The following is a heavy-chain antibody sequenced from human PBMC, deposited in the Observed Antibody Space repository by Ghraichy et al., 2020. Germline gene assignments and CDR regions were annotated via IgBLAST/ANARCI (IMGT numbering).Heavy chain of an antibody. CDR2: ISDGGGGT. Sequence: GGSLRLSCAASGFTFSTYAMSWVRQAPGKGLEWVSAISDGGGGTYYADSVKGRFTISRDNSKDTLYLQMNSLRAEDTALYYCARADQMSLGQYFQYWGQGTLVTVSS. CDR1: GFTFSTYA. D-gene: IGHD7-27*01. J-gene: IGHJ1*01. CDR3: ARADQMSLGQYFQY. V-gene: IGHV3-23*01.